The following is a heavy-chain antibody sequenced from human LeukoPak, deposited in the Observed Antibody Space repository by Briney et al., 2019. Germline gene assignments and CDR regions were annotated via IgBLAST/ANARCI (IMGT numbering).Heavy chain of an antibody. CDR1: GYTFTSYG. CDR3: ARVGWELLQDWYFDL. D-gene: IGHD1-26*01. V-gene: IGHV1-18*01. Sequence: ASVKVSCKASGYTFTSYGISWVRQAPGQGLEWMGWISAYNGNTNYAQKLQGRVTVTTDTSTSTAYMELRSLRSDDTAVYYCARVGWELLQDWYFDLWGRGTLVTVSS. J-gene: IGHJ2*01. CDR2: ISAYNGNT.